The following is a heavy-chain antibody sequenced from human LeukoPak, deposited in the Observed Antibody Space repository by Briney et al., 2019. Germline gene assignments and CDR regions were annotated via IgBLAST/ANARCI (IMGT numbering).Heavy chain of an antibody. J-gene: IGHJ3*02. CDR2: ISSSSSYI. D-gene: IGHD5-12*01. V-gene: IGHV3-21*01. CDR3: ARGRSGYDRNDAFDI. CDR1: GFTFSSYS. Sequence: GGSLRLSCTASGFTFSSYSMNWVRQAPGKGLEWVSSISSSSSYIYYADSVKGRFTISRDNAKNSLYLQMNSLRAEDTAVYYCARGRSGYDRNDAFDIWSQGTMVTVSS.